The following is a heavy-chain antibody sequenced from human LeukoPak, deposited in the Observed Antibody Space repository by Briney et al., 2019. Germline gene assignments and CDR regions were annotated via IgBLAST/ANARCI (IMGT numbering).Heavy chain of an antibody. Sequence: SETLSLTCTVSGYSISSGYYWGWIRQPPGKGLEWIGRIYTSGSTNYNPSLKSRVTMSVDTSKNQFSLKLSSVTAADTAVYYCAREATYCSSTSCYPDSYYYYYMDVWGKGTTVTISS. CDR3: AREATYCSSTSCYPDSYYYYYMDV. D-gene: IGHD2-2*01. CDR1: GYSISSGYY. CDR2: IYTSGST. J-gene: IGHJ6*03. V-gene: IGHV4-38-2*02.